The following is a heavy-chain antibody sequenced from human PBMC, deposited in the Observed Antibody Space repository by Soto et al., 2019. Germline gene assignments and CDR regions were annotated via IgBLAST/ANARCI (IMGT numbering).Heavy chain of an antibody. D-gene: IGHD3-3*01. J-gene: IGHJ6*02. CDR2: ISAYNGNA. CDR1: GYTFTSYG. CDR3: ARGEYYDFWSGYWAPPRHYRMYV. Sequence: ASVKVSCKASGYTFTSYGISWVRQAPGQGLEWMGWISAYNGNANYAQKLQGRVTMTTDTSTSTAYMELRSLRSDDTAVYYCARGEYYDFWSGYWAPPRHYRMYVWGQGTTVTGSS. V-gene: IGHV1-18*01.